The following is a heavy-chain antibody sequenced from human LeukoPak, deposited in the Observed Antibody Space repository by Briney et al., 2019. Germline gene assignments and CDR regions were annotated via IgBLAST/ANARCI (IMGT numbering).Heavy chain of an antibody. CDR2: IYYSGST. Sequence: SETLSLTCTVSGGSISCSSYYWGWIRQPPGKGLEWIGSIYYSGSTYYNPSLKSRVTISVDTSKNQFSLKLSSVTAADTAVYYCARHVATVTTWDLYYFDYWGQGTLVTVSS. J-gene: IGHJ4*02. CDR1: GGSISCSSYY. D-gene: IGHD4-17*01. CDR3: ARHVATVTTWDLYYFDY. V-gene: IGHV4-39*01.